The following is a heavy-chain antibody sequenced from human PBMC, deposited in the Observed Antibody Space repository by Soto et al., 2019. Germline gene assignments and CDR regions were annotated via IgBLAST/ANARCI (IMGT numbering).Heavy chain of an antibody. V-gene: IGHV3-21*01. CDR1: GFTFSSYS. Sequence: EVQLVESGGGLVKPGGSLRLSCAASGFTFSSYSMNWSRQAPGKGLGWVSSISSSSSYIYYANSVKGRFTISRDNAKNSLYLQMNSLRAEDTAVYYCAREATTDYYYYMDVWGKGTTVTVSS. D-gene: IGHD1-7*01. J-gene: IGHJ6*03. CDR3: AREATTDYYYYMDV. CDR2: ISSSSSYI.